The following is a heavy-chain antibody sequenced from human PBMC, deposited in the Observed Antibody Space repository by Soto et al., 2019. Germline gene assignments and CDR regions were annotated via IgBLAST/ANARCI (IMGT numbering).Heavy chain of an antibody. CDR3: AEDRNYPRDQFHY. Sequence: GGSLRLSCAASGFTFSTYALSWVRQAPGKGLEWVSAISANGQGIYYADSVRGRFTISRDNSKNTIFLHMDSLRAEDTAVYYCAEDRNYPRDQFHYWGQGTLVTVSS. D-gene: IGHD1-7*01. V-gene: IGHV3-23*01. CDR1: GFTFSTYA. CDR2: ISANGQGI. J-gene: IGHJ4*02.